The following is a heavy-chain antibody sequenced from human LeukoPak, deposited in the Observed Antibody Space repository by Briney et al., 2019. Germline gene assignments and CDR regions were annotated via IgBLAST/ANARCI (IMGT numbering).Heavy chain of an antibody. D-gene: IGHD3-9*01. Sequence: ASVKVSCKASGYMFSTYGLIWVRQAPGQGLEWMGWINGYNGNTKYEDKFQGRVTVTTDTSTSTVYMEMRSLGSDDTAVYYCARLHDSLIGYRLGKKAYFDYWGQGTLVTVSS. CDR1: GYMFSTYG. J-gene: IGHJ4*02. V-gene: IGHV1-18*01. CDR2: INGYNGNT. CDR3: ARLHDSLIGYRLGKKAYFDY.